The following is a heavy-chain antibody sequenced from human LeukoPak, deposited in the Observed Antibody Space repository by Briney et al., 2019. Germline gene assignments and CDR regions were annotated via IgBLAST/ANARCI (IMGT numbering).Heavy chain of an antibody. Sequence: GGSLRLSCAASGFTFSSYSMNWVRQAPGKGLEWVSSISSSSSYIYYADSVKGRFTISRDNAKNSLYLQMNSLRAEDTAVYYCAKGHLLWFGEGNWFDPWGQGTLVTVSS. CDR3: AKGHLLWFGEGNWFDP. CDR2: ISSSSSYI. V-gene: IGHV3-21*04. CDR1: GFTFSSYS. J-gene: IGHJ5*02. D-gene: IGHD3-10*01.